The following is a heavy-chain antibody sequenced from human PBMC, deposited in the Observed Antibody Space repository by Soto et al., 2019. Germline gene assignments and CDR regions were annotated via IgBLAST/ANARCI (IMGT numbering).Heavy chain of an antibody. CDR3: AREGILGLFDAYDL. CDR1: VFTSSG. V-gene: IGHV1-18*04. Sequence: QDQLVQSGAEVKKPGASVKVSCKASVFTSSGISWVRQAPGQRLEWMGWISTHNGNTIYAQKFQGRVIMTMDTSTTTVYMELRSLRPDDTAVYLCAREGILGLFDAYDLWDQATMVTVSS. D-gene: IGHD3-3*01. CDR2: ISTHNGNT. J-gene: IGHJ3*01.